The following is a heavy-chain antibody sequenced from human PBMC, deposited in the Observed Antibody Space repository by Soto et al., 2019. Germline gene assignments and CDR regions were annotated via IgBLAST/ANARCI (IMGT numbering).Heavy chain of an antibody. V-gene: IGHV1-2*02. Sequence: ASVKVSCKASGYTFTGYYMHWVRQAPGQGLEWMGWINPNSGGTNYAQKFQGRVTMTRDTSISTAYMELSRLRSDDTAVYYCARHRLGELSSYTYAFDIWGQGTMVTVSS. CDR3: ARHRLGELSSYTYAFDI. D-gene: IGHD3-16*02. CDR2: INPNSGGT. CDR1: GYTFTGYY. J-gene: IGHJ3*02.